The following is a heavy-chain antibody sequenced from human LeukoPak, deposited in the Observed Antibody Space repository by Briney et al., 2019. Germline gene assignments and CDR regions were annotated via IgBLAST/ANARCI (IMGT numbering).Heavy chain of an antibody. J-gene: IGHJ3*02. CDR3: TTGFFGVVNDAFDI. V-gene: IGHV3-15*01. CDR2: IYSKTDGGTT. Sequence: ETLSLTCAVSGYSISSGYYWGWIRQPPGKGLEWVGRIYSKTDGGTTDYAAPVKGRFTISRDDSKNTLYLQMNSLKTEDTAVYYCTTGFFGVVNDAFDIWGQGTMVTVSS. D-gene: IGHD3-3*01. CDR1: GYSISSGYY.